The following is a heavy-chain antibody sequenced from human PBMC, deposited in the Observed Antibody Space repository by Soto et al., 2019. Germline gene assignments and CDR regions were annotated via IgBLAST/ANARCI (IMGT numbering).Heavy chain of an antibody. V-gene: IGHV3-33*01. CDR1: GFTFNRQA. CDR3: ATGFLGLCTGGNCPLDS. D-gene: IGHD2-15*01. J-gene: IGHJ4*02. CDR2: IWYHGIDK. Sequence: QVQLVESGGGVVQPERSLRLSCAASGFTFNRQAMHWVRQAPGRGLEWVAVIWYHGIDKYYADSVKGRFTISRDNSKNTVYLQMNSLRGEDTAVYYCATGFLGLCTGGNCPLDSWGLGTLVTVSS.